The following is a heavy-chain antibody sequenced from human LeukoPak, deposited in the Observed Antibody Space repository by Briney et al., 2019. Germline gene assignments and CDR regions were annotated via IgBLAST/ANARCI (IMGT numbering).Heavy chain of an antibody. V-gene: IGHV1-69*05. Sequence: SVNVSCKASGGTFSSYAISWVRQAPGQGLEWMGGIIPIFGTANYAQKLQGRVTMTTDTSTSTAYMELRSLRSDDTAVYYCARVVLRFLIHYYYGMDVWGQGTTVTVSS. CDR1: GGTFSSYA. J-gene: IGHJ6*02. D-gene: IGHD3-3*01. CDR2: IIPIFGTA. CDR3: ARVVLRFLIHYYYGMDV.